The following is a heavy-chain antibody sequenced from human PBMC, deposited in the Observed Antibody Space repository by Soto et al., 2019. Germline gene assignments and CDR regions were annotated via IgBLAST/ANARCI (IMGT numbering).Heavy chain of an antibody. D-gene: IGHD6-13*01. CDR2: INHSGST. V-gene: IGHV4-34*01. Sequence: QVQLQQWGAGLLKPSETLSLTCAVYGGSFSGYYWSWIRQPPGKGLEWIGEINHSGSTNYNPSLKSRVTISVDTSKNQFSLKLSSVTAADTAVYYCARDDRKTYSSSWYNYFDYWGQGTLVTVSS. J-gene: IGHJ4*02. CDR1: GGSFSGYY. CDR3: ARDDRKTYSSSWYNYFDY.